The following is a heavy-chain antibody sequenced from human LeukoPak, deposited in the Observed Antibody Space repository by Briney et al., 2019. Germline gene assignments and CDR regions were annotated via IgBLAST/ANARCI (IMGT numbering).Heavy chain of an antibody. D-gene: IGHD6-19*01. CDR3: ARDGFIGWYAMGFDY. Sequence: GGSLRLSCAASGFTFSSYGMHWVRQAPGKGLEWVAFIRYDGSNKYYADSVKGRFTISRDNSKNTLYLQMNSLRAEDTAVYYCARDGFIGWYAMGFDYWGQGTLVTVSS. CDR1: GFTFSSYG. CDR2: IRYDGSNK. J-gene: IGHJ4*02. V-gene: IGHV3-30*02.